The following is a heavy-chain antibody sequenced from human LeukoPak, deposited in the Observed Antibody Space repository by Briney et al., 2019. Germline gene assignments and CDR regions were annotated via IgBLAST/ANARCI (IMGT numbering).Heavy chain of an antibody. CDR3: AKTLYNYGYVPFDY. D-gene: IGHD5-18*01. V-gene: IGHV3-48*01. Sequence: PGGSLRLSCAASGFSFSSYSMNWVRQAPGKGLEWVSYISSSSSTIYYADSVKGRFTISRDNSKNTLYLQMNSLRAADTAVYYCAKTLYNYGYVPFDYWGQGTLVTVSS. J-gene: IGHJ4*02. CDR1: GFSFSSYS. CDR2: ISSSSSTI.